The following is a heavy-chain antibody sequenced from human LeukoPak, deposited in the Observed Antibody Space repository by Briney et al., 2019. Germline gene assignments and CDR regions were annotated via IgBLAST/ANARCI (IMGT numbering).Heavy chain of an antibody. CDR3: ARAPPRPTTVTYDAFDI. CDR1: GYTFTSYY. Sequence: ASVKVSCKASGYTFTSYYIHWVRQAPGQGLEGMGIINPSGGSTNYAQKFQGRVTMTRDTSTSTVYMELSSLRSEDTAVYYCARAPPRPTTVTYDAFDIWGQGTMVTVSS. D-gene: IGHD4-17*01. J-gene: IGHJ3*02. V-gene: IGHV1-46*01. CDR2: INPSGGST.